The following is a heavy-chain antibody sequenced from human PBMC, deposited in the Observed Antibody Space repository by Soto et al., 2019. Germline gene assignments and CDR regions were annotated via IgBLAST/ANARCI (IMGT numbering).Heavy chain of an antibody. CDR3: ARDIIYCSGSCEY. V-gene: IGHV1-18*01. Sequence: QVQLLQSGAEVKKPGASVKVSCKASGYTFTYYGITWVRQAPGQGIEWMGWISTNNGNTNYAQKLQGRVTMTTDTSTSTAYMELRSLRSDGAAVYYCARDIIYCSGSCEYWGQGTLVTVSS. J-gene: IGHJ4*02. D-gene: IGHD3-10*01. CDR1: GYTFTYYG. CDR2: ISTNNGNT.